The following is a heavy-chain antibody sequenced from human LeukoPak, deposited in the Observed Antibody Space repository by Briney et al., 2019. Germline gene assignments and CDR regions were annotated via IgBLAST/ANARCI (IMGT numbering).Heavy chain of an antibody. D-gene: IGHD3-10*01. CDR3: ARVSGFVLDY. V-gene: IGHV4-59*01. CDR2: IYYSGGT. CDR1: GGSISSYY. J-gene: IGHJ4*02. Sequence: SETLSLTCTVSGGSISSYYWSWIRQPPGKGLEWIGYIYYSGGTNYNPSLKSRVNISVDTSKNQFSLKLSSVTAADTAVYYCARVSGFVLDYWGQGTLITVSS.